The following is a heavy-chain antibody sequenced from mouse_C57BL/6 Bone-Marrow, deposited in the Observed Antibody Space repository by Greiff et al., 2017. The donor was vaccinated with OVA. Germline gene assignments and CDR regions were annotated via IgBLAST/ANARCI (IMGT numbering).Heavy chain of an antibody. Sequence: LVESGPELVKPGDSVKLSCKASGYTFTSYDINWVQQRPGQGLEWIGWIYPRDGSTKYNEKFKGKATLTVDSSSSTAYMERHSLTSEDSAVYFCARGPYYDYDDWGKGTTLTVSS. J-gene: IGHJ2*01. CDR1: GYTFTSYD. V-gene: IGHV1-85*01. CDR3: ARGPYYDYDD. D-gene: IGHD2-4*01. CDR2: IYPRDGST.